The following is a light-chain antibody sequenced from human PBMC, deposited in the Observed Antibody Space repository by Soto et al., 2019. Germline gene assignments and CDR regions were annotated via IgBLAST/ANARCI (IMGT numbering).Light chain of an antibody. CDR3: QSYDSSLRGV. CDR2: GNS. CDR1: SSNIGAGYD. V-gene: IGLV1-40*01. Sequence: QLVLTQPPSVSGAPGQRVTISCTGSSSNIGAGYDVHWYQQLPGTAPKLLIYGNSNRPSGVPDRFSGSKSGTSASLAITGLQAEDEADYYCQSYDSSLRGVFGGGTNVTVL. J-gene: IGLJ3*02.